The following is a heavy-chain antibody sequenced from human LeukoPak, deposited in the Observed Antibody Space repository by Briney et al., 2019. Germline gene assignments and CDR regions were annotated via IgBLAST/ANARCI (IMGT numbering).Heavy chain of an antibody. Sequence: PSQTLSLTCTVSGDSISSGDYYWSWIRQPAGKGLEWIGRISSSGSTYYNPSLKSRVTISVDTSNNQFSLKLSSVTAADTAVYYCARQVGMTAAAVHDPWGQGTLVTVSS. CDR1: GDSISSGDYY. V-gene: IGHV4-61*02. D-gene: IGHD6-25*01. J-gene: IGHJ5*02. CDR2: ISSSGST. CDR3: ARQVGMTAAAVHDP.